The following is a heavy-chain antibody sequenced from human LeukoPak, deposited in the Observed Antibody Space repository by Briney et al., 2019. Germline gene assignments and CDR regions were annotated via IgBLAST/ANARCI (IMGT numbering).Heavy chain of an antibody. D-gene: IGHD4-23*01. J-gene: IGHJ4*02. CDR3: ARDRGYSSFDY. CDR2: IKEDGSEI. Sequence: PGGSLRLSCEASAFTFSGYWMSWVRQAPGKGLEWVANIKEDGSEINYVDSVKGRFTISRDKAENSLFLQMNSLRVEDTAVYYCARDRGYSSFDYWGQGTLVTVSS. CDR1: AFTFSGYW. V-gene: IGHV3-7*01.